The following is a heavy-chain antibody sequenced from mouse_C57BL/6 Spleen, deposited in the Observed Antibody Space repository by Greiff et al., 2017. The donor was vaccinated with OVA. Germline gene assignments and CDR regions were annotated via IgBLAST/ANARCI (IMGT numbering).Heavy chain of an antibody. Sequence: DVKLVESGGGLVKPGGSLKLSCAASGFTFSDYGMHWVRQAPEKGLEWVAYISSGSSTIYYADTVKGRFTISRDNAKNTLFLQMTSLRSEDTAMYYCARPTARYAMDYWGQGTSVTVSS. J-gene: IGHJ4*01. CDR1: GFTFSDYG. CDR2: ISSGSSTI. V-gene: IGHV5-17*01. CDR3: ARPTARYAMDY. D-gene: IGHD1-2*01.